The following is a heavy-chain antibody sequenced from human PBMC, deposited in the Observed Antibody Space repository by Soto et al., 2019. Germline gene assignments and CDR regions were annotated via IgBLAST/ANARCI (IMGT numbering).Heavy chain of an antibody. V-gene: IGHV5-51*01. CDR3: ARRRSSTAIDI. J-gene: IGHJ3*02. D-gene: IGHD2-2*01. Sequence: GESLKISCKASGYDFTSYWIGWVRQKPGKGLEWMAMIYPGDSDTRDSPSFQGQVTISADKSTSTAYLQWSNLKASDTAMYYCARRRSSTAIDISGQATMVTVSS. CDR2: IYPGDSDT. CDR1: GYDFTSYW.